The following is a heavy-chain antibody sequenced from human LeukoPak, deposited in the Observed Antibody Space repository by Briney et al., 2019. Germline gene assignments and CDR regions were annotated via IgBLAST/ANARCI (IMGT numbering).Heavy chain of an antibody. CDR2: IYSDGSST. J-gene: IGHJ4*02. V-gene: IGHV3-74*01. Sequence: GGSLRLSCAASGFTFSSYWMHWVRQAPGKGLVWVSRIYSDGSSTNYADSVKGRFTISRDNSKNTLYLHMNSLRAEDTAVYYCARALDGSGSRSFDYWGQGTLVTVSS. CDR1: GFTFSSYW. D-gene: IGHD3-10*01. CDR3: ARALDGSGSRSFDY.